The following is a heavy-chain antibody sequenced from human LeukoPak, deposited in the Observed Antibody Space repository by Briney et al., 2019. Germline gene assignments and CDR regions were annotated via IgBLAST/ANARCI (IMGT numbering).Heavy chain of an antibody. Sequence: ASETLSLTCAVYGGSFSGYYWSWIRQPPGKGLEWIGEINHSGSTNYNPSLKSRVTISVDTSKNQFSLKLSSVTAADTAAYYCARGRYSYIYWGQGTLVTVSS. CDR2: INHSGST. J-gene: IGHJ4*02. V-gene: IGHV4-34*01. D-gene: IGHD5-18*01. CDR3: ARGRYSYIY. CDR1: GGSFSGYY.